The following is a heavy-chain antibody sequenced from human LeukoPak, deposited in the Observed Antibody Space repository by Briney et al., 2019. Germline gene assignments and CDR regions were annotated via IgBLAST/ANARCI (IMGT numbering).Heavy chain of an antibody. CDR2: IYYSGST. J-gene: IGHJ4*02. D-gene: IGHD6-19*01. Sequence: PSETLSLTCTVSGDSVSSSSYYWGWIRQPPGKGLEWIATIYYSGSTYFNPSLKSRVTISVDTSKNQFSLKLSFVTAADTAVYYCARLTPVAGTWYAFDHWGQGTLVTVSS. CDR3: ARLTPVAGTWYAFDH. CDR1: GDSVSSSSYY. V-gene: IGHV4-39*01.